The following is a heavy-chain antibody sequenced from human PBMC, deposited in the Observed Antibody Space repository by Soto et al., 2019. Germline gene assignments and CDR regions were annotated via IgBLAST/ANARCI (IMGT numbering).Heavy chain of an antibody. D-gene: IGHD6-19*01. V-gene: IGHV4-4*07. J-gene: IGHJ2*01. Sequence: QVELQESGPGLVRPSETLSLTCSVSGDFIRKYYWSWIRQPAGKALEWIGRIYASGSTNFNPSLKSRVTMSDDTSKNQISLRLSSVTAADKAIYYCARDSAVAGRSYWYFDLWGRGTLVTVSS. CDR3: ARDSAVAGRSYWYFDL. CDR2: IYASGST. CDR1: GDFIRKYY.